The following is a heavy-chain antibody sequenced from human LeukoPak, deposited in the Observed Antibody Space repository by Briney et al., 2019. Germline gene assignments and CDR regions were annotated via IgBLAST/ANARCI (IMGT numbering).Heavy chain of an antibody. V-gene: IGHV3-30*04. CDR1: GFTFSSYA. Sequence: PGGSLRLSCAASGFTFSSYAMHWVRQAPGKGLEWVAVISYDGSNKYYADSVKGRFTISRDNSKNTLYLQMNSLRAEDTAVYYCAKDRALLWFGELSYFDYWGQGTLVTVSS. J-gene: IGHJ4*02. CDR3: AKDRALLWFGELSYFDY. CDR2: ISYDGSNK. D-gene: IGHD3-10*01.